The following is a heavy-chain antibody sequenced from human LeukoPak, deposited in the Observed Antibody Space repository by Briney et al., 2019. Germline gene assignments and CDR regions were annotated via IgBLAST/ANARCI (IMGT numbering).Heavy chain of an antibody. V-gene: IGHV1-46*01. CDR3: ARDQRMYYYDSSGYYGLDY. CDR1: GYPLTSYY. CDR2: INPSDRSI. J-gene: IGHJ4*02. Sequence: ASVKVSCKASGYPLTSYYMHWVRQAPGQGLEWMGIINPSDRSISYAQKLQGRVTMTTDTSTSTAYMELRNLRSDDTAVYYCARDQRMYYYDSSGYYGLDYWGQGTLVTVSS. D-gene: IGHD3-22*01.